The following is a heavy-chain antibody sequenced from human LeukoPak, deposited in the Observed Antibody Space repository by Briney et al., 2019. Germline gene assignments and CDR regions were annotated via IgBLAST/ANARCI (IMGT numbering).Heavy chain of an antibody. CDR1: GGSISSSSYY. CDR3: ARRPYDSKAFDT. CDR2: IYYSGST. V-gene: IGHV4-39*01. J-gene: IGHJ3*02. Sequence: PSGTLSLTCTVSGGSISSSSYYWGWIRQPPGKGLEWIGSIYYSGSTYYNPSLKSRVTISVDTSKNQFSLKLSSVTAADTAVYYCARRPYDSKAFDTWGQGTMVTVSS. D-gene: IGHD3-22*01.